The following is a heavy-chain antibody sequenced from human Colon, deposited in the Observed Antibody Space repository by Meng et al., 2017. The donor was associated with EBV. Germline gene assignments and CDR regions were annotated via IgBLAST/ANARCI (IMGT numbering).Heavy chain of an antibody. V-gene: IGHV4-4*02. CDR3: ARVGAYCGGDCYHPR. CDR2: IYHSGST. J-gene: IGHJ4*02. CDR1: GGSLSSRNW. Sequence: PLQESGPGRVKPSGTLSLTCSVSGGSLSSRNWWTWFRQPPGKGLEWIGEIYHSGSTNYNPSLKSRVTISVDESKNQFSLRLSSVTAADTAVYYCARVGAYCGGDCYHPRWGQGTLVTVSS. D-gene: IGHD2-21*02.